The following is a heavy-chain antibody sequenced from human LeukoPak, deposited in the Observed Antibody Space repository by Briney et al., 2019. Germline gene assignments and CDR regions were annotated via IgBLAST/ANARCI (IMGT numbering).Heavy chain of an antibody. Sequence: ASVKVPCKASGYTFTSYDINWVRQATGQGLEWMGWMNPNSGNTGYAQKFQGRVTMTRNTSISTAYMELSSLRSEDTAVYYCARGSFRSSGSYCPHDYWGQGTLVTVSS. CDR3: ARGSFRSSGSYCPHDY. D-gene: IGHD3-10*01. J-gene: IGHJ4*02. CDR2: MNPNSGNT. V-gene: IGHV1-8*01. CDR1: GYTFTSYD.